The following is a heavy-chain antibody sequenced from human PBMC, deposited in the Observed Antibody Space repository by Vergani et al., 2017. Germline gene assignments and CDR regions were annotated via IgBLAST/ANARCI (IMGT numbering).Heavy chain of an antibody. V-gene: IGHV3-23*01. Sequence: EVHLLESGGGLVQSGGSLRLSCAASGFTFSNSAVSWVRQAPGRGLAWVSSSSGPGLSTYYADSVKGRFSISRDNSKNTVFLQMHSLRAEDTAIYYCVKEKIDLGSYCFDSWGHGILVTVSS. CDR2: SSGPGLST. CDR3: VKEKIDLGSYCFDS. CDR1: GFTFSNSA. D-gene: IGHD2/OR15-2a*01. J-gene: IGHJ4*01.